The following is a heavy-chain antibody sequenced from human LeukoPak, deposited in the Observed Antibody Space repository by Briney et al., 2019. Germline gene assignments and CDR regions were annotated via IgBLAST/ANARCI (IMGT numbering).Heavy chain of an antibody. V-gene: IGHV1-8*01. Sequence: HWASVKVSCKASGYTFTSYDINWVRQATGQGLEWMGWMNPNSGNTGYAQKFQGRVTMTRNTSISTAYMERSSLRSEDTAVYYCARAYCGGDCSYHYYYGMDVWGQGTTVTVSS. CDR1: GYTFTSYD. J-gene: IGHJ6*02. D-gene: IGHD2-21*02. CDR3: ARAYCGGDCSYHYYYGMDV. CDR2: MNPNSGNT.